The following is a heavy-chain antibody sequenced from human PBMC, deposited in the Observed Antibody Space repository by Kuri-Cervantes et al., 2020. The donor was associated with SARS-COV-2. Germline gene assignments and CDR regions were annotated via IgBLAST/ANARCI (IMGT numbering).Heavy chain of an antibody. D-gene: IGHD2-21*01. CDR2: INHSGRS. CDR1: GGSFSGYY. Sequence: SETLSLTCAVYGGSFSGYYWNWIRQPPGKGLEWIGEINHSGRSNYNPSLKSRVTISVDTSRNQFSLKLRSVTAADTALYYCARGHILGSYYYMDVWGKGTTVTVSS. J-gene: IGHJ6*03. V-gene: IGHV4-34*01. CDR3: ARGHILGSYYYMDV.